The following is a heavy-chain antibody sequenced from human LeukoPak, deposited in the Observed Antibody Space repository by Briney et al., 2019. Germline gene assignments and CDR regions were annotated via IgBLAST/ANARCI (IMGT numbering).Heavy chain of an antibody. Sequence: PGGSLRLSCAASGFTFDDYGMSWVRQAPGKGLEWVSGINWNGGSTGYADSVKGRFTISRDNAKNSLYLQMNSLRAEDTALYYCARDSVYDSSGYYHYWGQGTLVTASS. J-gene: IGHJ4*02. V-gene: IGHV3-20*04. CDR2: INWNGGST. CDR1: GFTFDDYG. CDR3: ARDSVYDSSGYYHY. D-gene: IGHD3-22*01.